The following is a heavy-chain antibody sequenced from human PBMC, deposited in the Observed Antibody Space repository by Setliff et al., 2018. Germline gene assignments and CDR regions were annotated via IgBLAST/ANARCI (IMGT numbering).Heavy chain of an antibody. Sequence: SETLSLTCAVSGGAISGSNNYWGWIRQPPGKGLEWIGSIYYSGSTYYNPSLKSRVTISVDTSKNQFSLKLSSVTAADTAVYYCARRETYYNFWSGYYAYWGQGTLVTVSS. J-gene: IGHJ4*02. CDR1: GGAISGSNNY. CDR3: ARRETYYNFWSGYYAY. CDR2: IYYSGST. V-gene: IGHV4-39*07. D-gene: IGHD3-3*01.